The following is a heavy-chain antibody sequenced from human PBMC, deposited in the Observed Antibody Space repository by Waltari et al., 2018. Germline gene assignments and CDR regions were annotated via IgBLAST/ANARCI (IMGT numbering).Heavy chain of an antibody. CDR2: ISDIGNT. J-gene: IGHJ4*02. D-gene: IGHD6-13*01. V-gene: IGHV4-59*01. CDR1: GASFGGFY. CDR3: ARMSGAAAGKFDY. Sequence: LTCGESGASFGGFYWSWIRQAPGKGLEWIGLISDIGNTKYNPSLKSRVTISGDTSKNQFSLKMSAVTAADTAVFYCARMSGAAAGKFDYWGQGTLVTVSS.